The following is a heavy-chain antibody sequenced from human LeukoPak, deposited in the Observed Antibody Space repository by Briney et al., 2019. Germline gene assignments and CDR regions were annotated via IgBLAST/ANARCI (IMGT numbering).Heavy chain of an antibody. CDR1: GVTVSSHY. Sequence: GGSLRLSCAASGVTVSSHYTSWVRQAPGKGLEWVSVIYSGGSTYYADSVKGRFTISRDSSKNTLYLQMNSPRAEDTAVYYCVISPNTYYFDYWGQGTLVTVSS. D-gene: IGHD2-2*02. CDR3: VISPNTYYFDY. J-gene: IGHJ4*02. V-gene: IGHV3-53*01. CDR2: IYSGGST.